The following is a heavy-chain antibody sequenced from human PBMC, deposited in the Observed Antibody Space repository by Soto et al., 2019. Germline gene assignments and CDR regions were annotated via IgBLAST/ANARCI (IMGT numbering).Heavy chain of an antibody. CDR3: ARIESIARNWFDP. D-gene: IGHD6-13*01. CDR2: IDPVDSYT. CDR1: GYSFTNYW. V-gene: IGHV5-10-1*01. Sequence: PRESLTISCTGSGYSFTNYWISWVRRMPGKGLEWMANIDPVDSYTIYSPSFQGHVTFSVDTSISTAYLQWSSLKASDTAMYYCARIESIARNWFDPWGQGTLVPVSS. J-gene: IGHJ5*02.